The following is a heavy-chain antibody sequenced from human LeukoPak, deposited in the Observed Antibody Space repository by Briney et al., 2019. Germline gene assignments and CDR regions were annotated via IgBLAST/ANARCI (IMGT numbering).Heavy chain of an antibody. D-gene: IGHD6-13*01. Sequence: SETLSLTCTVSGGSISSYYWSWIRQPPGKGLEWIGYIYYSGSTNYNPSLKSRVTISVDTSKDQFSLKLSSVTAADTAVYYCARGIAAAAHDAFDIWGQGTMVTVSS. V-gene: IGHV4-59*01. CDR2: IYYSGST. CDR3: ARGIAAAAHDAFDI. CDR1: GGSISSYY. J-gene: IGHJ3*02.